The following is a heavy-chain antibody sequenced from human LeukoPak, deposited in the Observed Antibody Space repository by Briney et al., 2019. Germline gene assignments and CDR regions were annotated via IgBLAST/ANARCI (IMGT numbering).Heavy chain of an antibody. Sequence: GGSLRLSCTASGFTFSNYGMHWVSQAPGKGLEWVAFIRFDGSNKYYADSVKGRFTISRDNSKNTVYLQMNSLRTEDTAVYYCAKVLTATGNYFDYWGQGTLVTVSS. V-gene: IGHV3-30*02. J-gene: IGHJ4*02. D-gene: IGHD2-15*01. CDR2: IRFDGSNK. CDR1: GFTFSNYG. CDR3: AKVLTATGNYFDY.